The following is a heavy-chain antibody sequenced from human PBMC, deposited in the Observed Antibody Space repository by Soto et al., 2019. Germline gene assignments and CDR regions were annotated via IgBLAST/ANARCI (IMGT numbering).Heavy chain of an antibody. V-gene: IGHV1-69*13. Sequence: SGKVSCKASGGTFSSYAISWVRQARGQGLEWMGGIIPIFGTANYAQKFQGRVTITADESTSTAYMELSSLRSEDTAVYYCARTGASSGYSPFDYWGQGTLVTVSS. D-gene: IGHD3-22*01. CDR2: IIPIFGTA. CDR3: ARTGASSGYSPFDY. J-gene: IGHJ4*02. CDR1: GGTFSSYA.